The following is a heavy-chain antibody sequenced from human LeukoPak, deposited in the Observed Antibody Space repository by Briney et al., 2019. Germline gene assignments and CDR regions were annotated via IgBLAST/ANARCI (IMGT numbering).Heavy chain of an antibody. CDR3: ARAPLGPDAFDI. CDR2: IYHSGST. J-gene: IGHJ3*02. V-gene: IGHV4-38-2*01. Sequence: SETLSLTCAVSGSSIDSGYYWGWIRQPPGKGLEWMGYIYHSGSTYYNPSLKSRVTISVDTSKNQFSLKLSSVTAADTAVYYCARAPLGPDAFDIWGHGTMVIVSS. CDR1: GSSIDSGYY.